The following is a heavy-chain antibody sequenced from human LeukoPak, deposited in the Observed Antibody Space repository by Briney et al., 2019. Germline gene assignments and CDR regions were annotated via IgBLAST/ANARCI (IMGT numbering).Heavy chain of an antibody. CDR2: INAGNGNT. J-gene: IGHJ4*02. V-gene: IGHV1-3*01. CDR3: VREGRYYGSGSYLGY. D-gene: IGHD3-10*01. CDR1: GYTFTSYG. Sequence: ASVKVSCKASGYTFTSYGISWVRQAPGQRLEWMGWINAGNGNTKYSQKFQGRVTITRDTSASTAYMELSSLRSEDTAVYYCVREGRYYGSGSYLGYWGQGTLVTVSS.